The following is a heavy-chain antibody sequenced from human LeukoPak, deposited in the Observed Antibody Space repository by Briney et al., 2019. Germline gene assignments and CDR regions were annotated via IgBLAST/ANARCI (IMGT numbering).Heavy chain of an antibody. CDR3: ARGAATGPTLGLDY. CDR1: GFTVSSNY. Sequence: PGGSLRLSCVASGFTVSSNYMTWVRQAPGKGLEWVSVIYTGGSPHYADSVKGRFTISRDISKNTVYLQMNSLRAEDTAVYYCARGAATGPTLGLDYWGQGTLVTVSS. CDR2: IYTGGSP. J-gene: IGHJ4*02. D-gene: IGHD6-13*01. V-gene: IGHV3-53*01.